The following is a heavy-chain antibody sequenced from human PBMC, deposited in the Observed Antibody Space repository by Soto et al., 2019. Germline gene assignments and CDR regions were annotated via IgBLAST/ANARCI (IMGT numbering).Heavy chain of an antibody. Sequence: EVQLLESGGGLVQPGESLRLSCAFSGFIFGNYMMTWVRQAPGKGLEWVSTIRDGGESTYYADSVKGRFTISRDNSKNTXHLQMDSLGVEATAVYYCAPHVHCSGGSCHYDAFDIRGQGTMVTVSS. CDR1: GFIFGNYM. J-gene: IGHJ3*02. CDR2: IRDGGEST. D-gene: IGHD2-15*01. V-gene: IGHV3-23*01. CDR3: APHVHCSGGSCHYDAFDI.